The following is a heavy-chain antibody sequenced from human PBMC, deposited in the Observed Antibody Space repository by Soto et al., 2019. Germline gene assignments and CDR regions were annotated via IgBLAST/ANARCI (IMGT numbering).Heavy chain of an antibody. CDR3: ARDLPYSSGWYSEYFQH. CDR1: GYTFTSYA. J-gene: IGHJ1*01. V-gene: IGHV1-3*01. Sequence: ASVKVSCKASGYTFTSYAMHWARQAPGQRLEWMGWINAGNGNTKYSQKFQGRVTITRDTSASTAYMELSSLRSEDTAVYYCARDLPYSSGWYSEYFQHWGQGTLVTVSS. CDR2: INAGNGNT. D-gene: IGHD6-19*01.